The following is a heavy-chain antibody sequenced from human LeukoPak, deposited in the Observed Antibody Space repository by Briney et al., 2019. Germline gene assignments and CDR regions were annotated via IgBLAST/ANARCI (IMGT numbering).Heavy chain of an antibody. D-gene: IGHD6-6*01. Sequence: SQTLSLTCSVSGGSVSNYYWSWIRQPPGKGLEWIGYVYYTGSTNYNPSLESRVTVFEDKSKNQFSLRLYSVTVADTAVYYCARHFAYSSSSYFDYWGQGSLVTVSS. CDR3: ARHFAYSSSSYFDY. J-gene: IGHJ4*02. V-gene: IGHV4-59*08. CDR1: GGSVSNYY. CDR2: VYYTGST.